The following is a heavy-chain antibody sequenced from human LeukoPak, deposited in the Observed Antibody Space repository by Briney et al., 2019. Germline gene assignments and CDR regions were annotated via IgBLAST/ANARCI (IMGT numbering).Heavy chain of an antibody. J-gene: IGHJ4*02. V-gene: IGHV3-11*04. Sequence: GGTLRLSCAASGFIFSNYGMSWIRQAPGKGLEWVSYISSSGNSISYADSVKGRFTISRDNAKNSLFLQMNSLRAEDTAVYYCARDQVSIAGTGIDYWGQGTLVTVSS. CDR3: ARDQVSIAGTGIDY. CDR2: ISSSGNSI. CDR1: GFIFSNYG. D-gene: IGHD6-13*01.